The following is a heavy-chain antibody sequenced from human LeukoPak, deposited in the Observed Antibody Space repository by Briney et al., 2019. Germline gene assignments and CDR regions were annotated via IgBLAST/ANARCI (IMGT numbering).Heavy chain of an antibody. J-gene: IGHJ4*02. CDR3: ARGVLWWSFDY. D-gene: IGHD2-21*01. CDR1: GGTFSSYA. CDR2: IIPILGIA. V-gene: IGHV1-69*04. Sequence: SVKVSCKASGGTFSSYAISWVRQAPGQGLEWMGRIIPILGIANYAQKFQGRVTITADKSTSAAYMELSCLRSEDTAVYYCARGVLWWSFDYWGQGTLITVSS.